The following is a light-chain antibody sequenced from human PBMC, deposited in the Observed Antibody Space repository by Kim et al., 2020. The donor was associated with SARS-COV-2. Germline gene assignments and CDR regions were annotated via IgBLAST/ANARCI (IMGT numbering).Light chain of an antibody. CDR2: QDT. CDR1: KLGEKY. J-gene: IGLJ2*01. CDR3: QTWDSITVV. V-gene: IGLV3-1*01. Sequence: SYELTQPLSVSVSPGQTASITCSGDKLGEKYACWYQQKPGQSPVLVIYQDTKRPSGIPERFSGSNSGNTATLTISGTQAMDEADYYCQTWDSITVVFGGG.